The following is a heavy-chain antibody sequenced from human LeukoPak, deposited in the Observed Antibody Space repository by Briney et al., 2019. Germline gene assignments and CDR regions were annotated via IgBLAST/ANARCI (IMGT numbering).Heavy chain of an antibody. CDR1: GFTISSYG. J-gene: IGHJ5*02. Sequence: GGSLRLSCAASGFTISSYGIHWVRQAPGKGLEWVAVISYDGSSKYYADSVKGRFTISRDNFKNTLYLQMNSLKPEDTAVYYCSSLGLAVAPNWVDPWGQGTLVTVSS. CDR3: SSLGLAVAPNWVDP. V-gene: IGHV3-30*03. D-gene: IGHD6-19*01. CDR2: ISYDGSSK.